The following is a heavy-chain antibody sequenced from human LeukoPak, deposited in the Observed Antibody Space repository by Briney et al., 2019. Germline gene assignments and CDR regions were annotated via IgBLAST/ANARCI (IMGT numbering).Heavy chain of an antibody. J-gene: IGHJ6*03. CDR2: ISYDGSNK. CDR3: ARGQRAHVEWSNYMDV. Sequence: QPGRSLRLSCAASGFTFSSYAMHWVRQAPGKGLEWVALISYDGSNKYYADSVKGRFTISRDNSKNTLYLQMNSLRTEDTAVYYCARGQRAHVEWSNYMDVWGKGTTVIVSS. D-gene: IGHD3-3*01. CDR1: GFTFSSYA. V-gene: IGHV3-30*04.